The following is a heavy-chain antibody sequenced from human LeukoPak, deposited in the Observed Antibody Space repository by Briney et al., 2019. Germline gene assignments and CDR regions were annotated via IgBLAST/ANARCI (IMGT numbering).Heavy chain of an antibody. J-gene: IGHJ3*02. V-gene: IGHV4-4*07. CDR3: ARHRWAVTGTLHAIDI. CDR2: LYISGST. D-gene: IGHD6-19*01. Sequence: SETLSLTCTVSGASISSYYYSGIRQTAGRGLEWIGRLYISGSTDYNPSLKSRVTISVDTSKNQFSLNLNSVTAADTAVYYCARHRWAVTGTLHAIDIWGQGTLVTVSS. CDR1: GASISSYY.